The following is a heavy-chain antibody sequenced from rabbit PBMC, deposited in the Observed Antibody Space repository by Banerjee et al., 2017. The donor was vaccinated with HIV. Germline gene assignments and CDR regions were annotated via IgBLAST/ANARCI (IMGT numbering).Heavy chain of an antibody. CDR3: ARNLYAGGAGYSYGIDL. J-gene: IGHJ6*01. CDR1: GADFSSGYW. V-gene: IGHV1S40*01. CDR2: IYTGGSGDS. D-gene: IGHD7-1*01. Sequence: QSLEESGGDLVKPGASLTLTCTASGADFSSGYWICWVRQAAGKGLELGACIYTGGSGDSYYASWAKGRFTISKTSSTTVTLQMTSLTVADTATYFCARNLYAGGAGYSYGIDLWGPGTLVTVS.